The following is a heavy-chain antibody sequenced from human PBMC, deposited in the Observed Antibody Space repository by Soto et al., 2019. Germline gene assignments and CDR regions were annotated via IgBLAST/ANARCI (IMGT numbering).Heavy chain of an antibody. D-gene: IGHD3-10*01. Sequence: QVRLAQSGAEVRKPGSSVKVSCKASGGTFSDSGVTWVRQAPRQGLEWVGAILPKFGKTNYAQKLQGRVAIIADKSPDTVFLEVSRLRSDDTAVYFCARVRQVGTGYGMDVWGQGTTVIVSS. V-gene: IGHV1-69*06. CDR1: GGTFSDSG. CDR3: ARVRQVGTGYGMDV. CDR2: ILPKFGKT. J-gene: IGHJ6*02.